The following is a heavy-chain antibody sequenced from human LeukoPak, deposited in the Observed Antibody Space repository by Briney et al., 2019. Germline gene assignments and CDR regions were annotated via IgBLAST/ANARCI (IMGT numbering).Heavy chain of an antibody. V-gene: IGHV3-23*01. CDR1: GFTFSSYA. Sequence: PGGSLRLSCAASGFTFSSYAMSWVRQAPGKGLEWVSAIRGSGGSTYYTDSVKGRFTISRDNSKNTLYLQMNSLRAEDTAVYYCARDQEALYSSRINWFDPWGQGTLVTVSS. D-gene: IGHD6-13*01. CDR2: IRGSGGST. CDR3: ARDQEALYSSRINWFDP. J-gene: IGHJ5*02.